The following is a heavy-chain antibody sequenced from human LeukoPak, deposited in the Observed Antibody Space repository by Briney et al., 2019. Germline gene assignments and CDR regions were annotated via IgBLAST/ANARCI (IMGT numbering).Heavy chain of an antibody. CDR1: GFTFSSYG. D-gene: IGHD6-13*01. V-gene: IGHV3-30*02. J-gene: IGHJ4*02. CDR3: AKDRPAAGLRPDYFDY. Sequence: GGSLRLSCAASGFTFSSYGMHWVCQAPGKGLEWVAFIRYDGSNKYYADSVKGRFTISRDNSKNTLYLQMNSLRAEDTAVYYCAKDRPAAGLRPDYFDYWGQGTLVTVSS. CDR2: IRYDGSNK.